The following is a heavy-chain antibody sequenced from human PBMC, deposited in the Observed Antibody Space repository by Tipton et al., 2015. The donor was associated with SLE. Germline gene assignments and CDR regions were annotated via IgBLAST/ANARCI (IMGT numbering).Heavy chain of an antibody. CDR2: ISAYNGNT. J-gene: IGHJ3*02. CDR3: SRSPGPAGEEDAFYI. V-gene: IGHV1-18*01. Sequence: QSGAEVKKPGASVKVSCKASGYTFTSYGISWVRQAPGQGLEWMGWISAYNGNTNYAQKLQGRVTMTTDTSTSTAYMELRSLRSDDTAVYYFSRSPGPAGEEDAFYIWGPGTMVTVSS. D-gene: IGHD3-16*01. CDR1: GYTFTSYG.